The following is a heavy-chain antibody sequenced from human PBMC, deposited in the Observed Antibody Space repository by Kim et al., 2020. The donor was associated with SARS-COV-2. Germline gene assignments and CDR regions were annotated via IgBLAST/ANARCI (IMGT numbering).Heavy chain of an antibody. V-gene: IGHV3-23*01. Sequence: GGSLRLSCAVSGFSSSNYAMTWVRQAPGKGLEWVSTISNSADRTYYADSVKGRFTISRDNSKNTLYLQMNSLRAEDTAIYYCARGVMEVNNGFCFDDWGKGTLVTVSS. D-gene: IGHD2-8*01. J-gene: IGHJ4*02. CDR2: ISNSADRT. CDR3: ARGVMEVNNGFCFDD. CDR1: GFSSSNYA.